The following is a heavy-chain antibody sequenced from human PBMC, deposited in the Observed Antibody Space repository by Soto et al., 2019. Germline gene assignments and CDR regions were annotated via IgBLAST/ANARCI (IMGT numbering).Heavy chain of an antibody. D-gene: IGHD2-21*01. V-gene: IGHV1-46*01. J-gene: IGHJ5*02. Sequence: ASVKVSCKASGYTFTGYYIHWVRQAPGQGLEWMGIIDPSDDTTSYAQKFQGRVTMTRDTSTSTVYMELSSLRSEDTAIYYCARDHRGTNNGYCWWWLDPWGQGTVVAVYS. CDR2: IDPSDDTT. CDR1: GYTFTGYY. CDR3: ARDHRGTNNGYCWWWLDP.